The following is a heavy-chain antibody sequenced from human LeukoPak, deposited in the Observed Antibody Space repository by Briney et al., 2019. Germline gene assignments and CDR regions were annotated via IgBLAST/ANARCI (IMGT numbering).Heavy chain of an antibody. J-gene: IGHJ4*02. Sequence: SETLSLTCAVYGGSFSGYYWSWIRQPPRKGLEWVGEISHSGSTNYNPSLESRGTISVSTSKNQFSLKLSSVTAADTAVYYCARATSGSYWRRYYFDYWGQGTLVTVSS. CDR3: ARATSGSYWRRYYFDY. D-gene: IGHD1-26*01. CDR2: ISHSGST. CDR1: GGSFSGYY. V-gene: IGHV4-34*01.